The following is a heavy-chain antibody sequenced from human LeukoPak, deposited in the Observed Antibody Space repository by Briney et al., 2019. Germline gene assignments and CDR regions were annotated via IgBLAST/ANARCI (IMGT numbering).Heavy chain of an antibody. D-gene: IGHD3-10*01. V-gene: IGHV3-73*01. J-gene: IGHJ4*02. CDR3: MGNYYGSGSYADFDY. Sequence: GGSLRLSCAASGFTFSGSALHWVRQASGKGLEWVGRIRSTANGYATAYAASVKGRFTISRDDSKNTAYLQMDSLKTEDTAVYYCMGNYYGSGSYADFDYWGQGTLVTVSS. CDR2: IRSTANGYAT. CDR1: GFTFSGSA.